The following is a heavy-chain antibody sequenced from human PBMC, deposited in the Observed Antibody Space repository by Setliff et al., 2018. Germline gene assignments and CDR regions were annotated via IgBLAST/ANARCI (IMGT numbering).Heavy chain of an antibody. Sequence: LRLSCAASGFTFSSYSMNWVRQAPGKGLEWVSSISSSSSYIYYADSVKGRFTISRDNAKNSMYLQMNSLRAEDTAVYYCARDFGYHGAFDIWGQGTMVTVSS. D-gene: IGHD3-3*01. CDR3: ARDFGYHGAFDI. CDR1: GFTFSSYS. V-gene: IGHV3-21*01. CDR2: ISSSSSYI. J-gene: IGHJ3*02.